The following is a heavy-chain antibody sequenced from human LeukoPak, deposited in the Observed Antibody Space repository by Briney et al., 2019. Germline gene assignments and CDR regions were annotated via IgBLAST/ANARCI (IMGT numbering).Heavy chain of an antibody. CDR3: AKVRGYSYGFQAYYYYYYMDV. CDR2: IKQDGSAK. J-gene: IGHJ6*03. V-gene: IGHV3-7*03. CDR1: GFTFSSYW. D-gene: IGHD5-18*01. Sequence: GGSLRLSCAASGFTFSSYWMSWVRQAPGKGLEWVANIKQDGSAKYYVDSVKGRFTISRDNSKNTLYLQMNSLRAEDTAVYYCAKVRGYSYGFQAYYYYYYMDVWGKGTTVTVSS.